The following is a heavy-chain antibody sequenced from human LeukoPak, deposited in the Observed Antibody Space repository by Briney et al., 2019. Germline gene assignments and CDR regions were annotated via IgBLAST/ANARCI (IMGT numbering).Heavy chain of an antibody. CDR3: AREEGYCSSTSCYTDYYYYYMDV. V-gene: IGHV4-4*07. J-gene: IGHJ6*03. CDR1: GGSMSSYY. CDR2: IYTSGST. D-gene: IGHD2-2*02. Sequence: SDTLSLTCTVSGGSMSSYYWSWIRQPAGKGLEWIGRIYTSGSTNYNPSLKSRVTMSVDTSKNQFSLKLSSVTAADTAVYYCAREEGYCSSTSCYTDYYYYYMDVWGKGTTVTVSS.